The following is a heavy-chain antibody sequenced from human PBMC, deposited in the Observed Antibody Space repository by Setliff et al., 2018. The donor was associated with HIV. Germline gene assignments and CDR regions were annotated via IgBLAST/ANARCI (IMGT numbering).Heavy chain of an antibody. Sequence: ETLSLTCTVSGDSVSSASYYWSWTRQPPGKGLEWIGYIYYSGTTKYNPSLKSRVTISVDTSKNQFSLKLSSVTAADTAVYYCASEAWTSYRSSSGYYYYYMDVWGKGTTVTVSS. CDR2: IYYSGTT. J-gene: IGHJ6*03. D-gene: IGHD6-6*01. CDR1: GDSVSSASYY. CDR3: ASEAWTSYRSSSGYYYYYMDV. V-gene: IGHV4-61*01.